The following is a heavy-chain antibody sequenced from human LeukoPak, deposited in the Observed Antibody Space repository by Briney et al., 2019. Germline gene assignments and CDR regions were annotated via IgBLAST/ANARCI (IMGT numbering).Heavy chain of an antibody. CDR2: IKLDGSET. CDR3: ARGYSYVFY. D-gene: IGHD5-18*01. CDR1: GFTFSSYS. J-gene: IGHJ4*02. Sequence: GGSLRLSCAASGFTFSSYSMNWVRQAPGKGLEWVANIKLDGSETNYGDSVKGRFTISRDNAKNSLFLQMNSLRAEDTAVYYCARGYSYVFYWGQGTLVSVSS. V-gene: IGHV3-7*04.